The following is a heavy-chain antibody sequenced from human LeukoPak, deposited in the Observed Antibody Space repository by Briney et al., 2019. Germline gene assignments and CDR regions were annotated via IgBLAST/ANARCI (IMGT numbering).Heavy chain of an antibody. D-gene: IGHD1-26*01. CDR2: ISPDDSDI. J-gene: IGHJ4*02. Sequence: GESLKISCKGSGYSFTTYWIAWVRQMPGRGLEWMGIISPDDSDISYSPSFQGHVTISADKSISTAYLQWSSLQASDTAMYYCARHEGSGSYYSYWGQGTLVTVSS. CDR3: ARHEGSGSYYSY. V-gene: IGHV5-51*01. CDR1: GYSFTTYW.